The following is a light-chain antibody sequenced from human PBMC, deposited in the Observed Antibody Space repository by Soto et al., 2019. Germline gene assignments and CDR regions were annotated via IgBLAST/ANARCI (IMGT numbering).Light chain of an antibody. Sequence: EIVLTQSPGTLSLSPGERATLSCRASQSVSSSYLAWYQQKPGQAPRLLIYGASSRATGIPDRFSGSGSGTEFTLTISRLEPEDLAVYYWQQYGSSPLGTFGQGTKVEIK. V-gene: IGKV3-20*01. CDR1: QSVSSSY. CDR2: GAS. CDR3: QQYGSSPLGT. J-gene: IGKJ1*01.